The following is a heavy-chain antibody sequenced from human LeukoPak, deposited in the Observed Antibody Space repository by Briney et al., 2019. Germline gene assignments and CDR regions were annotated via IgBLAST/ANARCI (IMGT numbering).Heavy chain of an antibody. V-gene: IGHV3-23*01. CDR2: ISGNGGST. CDR1: GFTFSSYA. D-gene: IGHD6-19*01. Sequence: SGGPLRLSCAASGFTFSSYAMSWVRQAPGKGLEWVSTISGNGGSTYYADSVKGRFTISRDNSKNTLYLQMNSLRAEDTAIYYCAKDVVAGQTYYFDYWGQGTLVTVSS. CDR3: AKDVVAGQTYYFDY. J-gene: IGHJ4*02.